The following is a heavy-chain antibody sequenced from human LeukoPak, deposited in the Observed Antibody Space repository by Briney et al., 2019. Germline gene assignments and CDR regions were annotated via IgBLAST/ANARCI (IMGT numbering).Heavy chain of an antibody. CDR3: ARDPPYYYDSSGPMGY. CDR2: ISSSGSTI. D-gene: IGHD3-22*01. J-gene: IGHJ4*02. V-gene: IGHV3-11*01. Sequence: GGSLRLSCAASGFTFSDYYMSWIRQAPGKGLEWVSYISSSGSTIYYADSVKGRFTISRDNAKNSLYLQMNSLRAEDTAVYYCARDPPYYYDSSGPMGYWGQGTLVTVSS. CDR1: GFTFSDYY.